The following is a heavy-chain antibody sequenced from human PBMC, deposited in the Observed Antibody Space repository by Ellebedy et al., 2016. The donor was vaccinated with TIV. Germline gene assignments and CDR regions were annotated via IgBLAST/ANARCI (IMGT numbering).Heavy chain of an antibody. J-gene: IGHJ5*02. CDR1: GGSIGSYDYY. CDR3: ARAKGFTVVRGVIITGKRFDP. Sequence: SETLSLXXTVSGGSIGSYDYYWSWIRQSPGKGLEWIGYIYYSGNTYYNPSLKSRVTISVDTSKNRFSLKLSSVTATDTAVYYCARAKGFTVVRGVIITGKRFDPWGQGTLVTVSS. CDR2: IYYSGNT. D-gene: IGHD3-10*01. V-gene: IGHV4-30-4*01.